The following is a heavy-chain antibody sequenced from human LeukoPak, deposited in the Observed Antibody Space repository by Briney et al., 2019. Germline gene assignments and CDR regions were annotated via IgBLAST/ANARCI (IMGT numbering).Heavy chain of an antibody. CDR3: AREKSGYDFDY. Sequence: SVKVSCKASGYTFTSYYMHWLRQAPGQGLEWMGWINPNSGGTKYARKFQGRVTITRDTSISTAYMELSRLTSDDTAVYYCAREKSGYDFDYWGQGTLVTVSS. CDR2: INPNSGGT. V-gene: IGHV1-2*02. CDR1: GYTFTSYY. D-gene: IGHD5-12*01. J-gene: IGHJ4*02.